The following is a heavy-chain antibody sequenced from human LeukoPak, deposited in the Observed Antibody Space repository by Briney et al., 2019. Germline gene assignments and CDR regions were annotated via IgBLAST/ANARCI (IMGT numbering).Heavy chain of an antibody. CDR2: IYYSGST. D-gene: IGHD4-17*01. V-gene: IGHV4-39*01. Sequence: PSETLSLTCAVYGETFSGFYWGWIRQPPGKGLEWIGSIYYSGSTYYNPSLKSRVTISVDTSKNQFSLKLSSVTAADTAVYYCARHHGDHETLYYYYYYYMDVWGKGTTVTVSS. J-gene: IGHJ6*03. CDR3: ARHHGDHETLYYYYYYYMDV. CDR1: GETFSGFY.